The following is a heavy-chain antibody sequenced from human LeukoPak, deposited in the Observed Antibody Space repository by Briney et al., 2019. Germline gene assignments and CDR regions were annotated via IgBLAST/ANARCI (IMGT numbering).Heavy chain of an antibody. CDR1: GGSISSSIYY. J-gene: IGHJ4*02. D-gene: IGHD4-17*01. V-gene: IGHV4-39*07. CDR2: IYYSGST. CDR3: ATRRNDYGDYEGFDY. Sequence: PSETLSLTCTVSGGSISSSIYYWGWIRQPPGKGLEWIGSIYYSGSTYYNPSLKSRVTISVDTSKNQFSLKLTSVTAADTAVYYCATRRNDYGDYEGFDYWGQGALVTVSS.